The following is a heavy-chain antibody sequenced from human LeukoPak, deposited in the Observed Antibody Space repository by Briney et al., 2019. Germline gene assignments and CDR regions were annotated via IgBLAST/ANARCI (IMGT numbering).Heavy chain of an antibody. CDR3: ARPIAAANFDY. D-gene: IGHD6-13*01. J-gene: IGHJ4*02. CDR2: IKQDGSEK. V-gene: IGHV3-7*01. Sequence: GGSLRLSCAASGFTFSNSWMGWVRQAAGKGRGWVANIKQDGSEKYYVDSVKGRCTVSRDNAKNSLYLQMNSLRAEDTAACACARPIAAANFDYWRQGTLVTVSS. CDR1: GFTFSNSW.